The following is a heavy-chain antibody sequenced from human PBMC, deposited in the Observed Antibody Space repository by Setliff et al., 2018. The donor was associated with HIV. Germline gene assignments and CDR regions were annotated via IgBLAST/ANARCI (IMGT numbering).Heavy chain of an antibody. Sequence: ASVKVSCKASGYTFTSYYIHWVRQAPGQGLEWMGRINPSGGSTSYAQKFQGRVTITRDTSASTAYMELSSLRSEDTAMYYWANGYSSGWYLVTAFDIWGQGTMVTVSS. D-gene: IGHD6-19*01. CDR2: INPSGGST. CDR1: GYTFTSYY. V-gene: IGHV1-46*01. CDR3: ANGYSSGWYLVTAFDI. J-gene: IGHJ3*02.